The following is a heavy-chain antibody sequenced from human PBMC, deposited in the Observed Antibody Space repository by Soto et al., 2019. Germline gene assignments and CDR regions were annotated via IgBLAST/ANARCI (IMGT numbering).Heavy chain of an antibody. J-gene: IGHJ5*02. CDR1: GFTLSSYW. Sequence: EGSLRLSCVASGFTLSSYWMSWVRQGPGKGLEWVANIKQDGSEKYYVDSVKGRFTISRDNAKNSLFLQMNSLRAEDTAVYYCARRYSSSWSGFDPWGQGTLVTVS. V-gene: IGHV3-7*01. CDR2: IKQDGSEK. CDR3: ARRYSSSWSGFDP. D-gene: IGHD6-13*01.